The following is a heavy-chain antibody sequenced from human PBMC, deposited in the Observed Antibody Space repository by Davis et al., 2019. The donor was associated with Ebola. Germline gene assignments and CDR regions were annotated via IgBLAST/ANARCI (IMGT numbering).Heavy chain of an antibody. CDR3: ARRRSPRDDGFEI. CDR2: IYDSGST. Sequence: MPSETLSLTCTVSGGSISSYNWWRFVRPSPEEGLELIGVIYDSGSTNYNPSLNTRVTISVDTSKNQFSLNMTSVTAADTAVYFCARRRSPRDDGFEIWGQGTLVTVSS. D-gene: IGHD1-14*01. J-gene: IGHJ3*02. CDR1: GGSISSYNW. V-gene: IGHV4-4*02.